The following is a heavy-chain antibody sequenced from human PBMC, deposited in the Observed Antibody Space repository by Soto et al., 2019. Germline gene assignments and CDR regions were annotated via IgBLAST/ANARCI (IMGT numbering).Heavy chain of an antibody. CDR1: GFSFENYG. V-gene: IGHV3-33*06. J-gene: IGHJ4*02. Sequence: QVQMVESGGGVVHPGRSLRLSCAASGFSFENYGMHWVRQAPGRGLEWVAIIWYDGSLQYYAAAVKGRFTISRDNSKSTLYLQMNSLRAEDSAIYYCAKGYSDSSWSHLDFWGQGTLVTVSS. CDR2: IWYDGSLQ. D-gene: IGHD6-13*01. CDR3: AKGYSDSSWSHLDF.